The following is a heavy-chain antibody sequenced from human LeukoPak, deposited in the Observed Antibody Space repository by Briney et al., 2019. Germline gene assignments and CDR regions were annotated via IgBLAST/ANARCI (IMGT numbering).Heavy chain of an antibody. J-gene: IGHJ4*02. CDR3: AKKSGTDCSGGSCYYFDY. CDR2: ISGDGLST. V-gene: IGHV3-43*02. CDR1: GFTFSSYA. Sequence: GRSLRLSCAASGFTFSSYAMHWVRQAPGKGLEWVSTISGDGLSTYYADSVKGRFTISRDNSRNSLYLQMNSLRTEDTAFYYCAKKSGTDCSGGSCYYFDYWGQGTLVTVSS. D-gene: IGHD2-15*01.